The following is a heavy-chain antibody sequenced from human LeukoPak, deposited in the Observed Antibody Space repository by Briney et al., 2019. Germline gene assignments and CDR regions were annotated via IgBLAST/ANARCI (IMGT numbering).Heavy chain of an antibody. D-gene: IGHD6-19*01. J-gene: IGHJ1*01. CDR2: INHSGST. CDR3: AREPYNSGWYAGYFQH. CDR1: GGSISSYY. Sequence: SETLSLTCTVSGGSISSYYWSWIRQPPGKGLEWIGEINHSGSTKYNPSLKSRVTISVDTSKNQLSLKLSSVTAADTAVYYCAREPYNSGWYAGYFQHWGQGTLVTVSS. V-gene: IGHV4-34*01.